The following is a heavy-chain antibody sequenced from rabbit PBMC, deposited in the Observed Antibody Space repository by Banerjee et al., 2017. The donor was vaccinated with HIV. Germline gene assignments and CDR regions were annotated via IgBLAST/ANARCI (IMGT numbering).Heavy chain of an antibody. D-gene: IGHD1-1*01. CDR1: GFSFSSVHW. J-gene: IGHJ3*01. CDR3: ARGYTYGMDL. Sequence: QEQLEESGGDLVKPGASLTLTCTASGFSFSSVHWIYWVRQAPGKGLEWIGTIYAGSTGTIDYASWAKGRFTISKTSSTTVTLQMTSLTAADTATYFCARGYTYGMDLWGQGTLVTVS. CDR2: IYAGSTGTI. V-gene: IGHV1S45*01.